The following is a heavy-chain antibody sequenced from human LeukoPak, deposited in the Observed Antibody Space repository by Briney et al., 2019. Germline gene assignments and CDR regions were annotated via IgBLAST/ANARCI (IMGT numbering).Heavy chain of an antibody. D-gene: IGHD3-22*01. Sequence: PGGSLRLSCAASGFTFSTYWMSWVRQAPGKGLEWVANIKEDGSEKYYGDSVKGRFTISRDHAKNSLYLQMNSLRAEDTAVYYCARDSSGYQWGQGTLVTVSS. J-gene: IGHJ4*02. CDR2: IKEDGSEK. CDR1: GFTFSTYW. CDR3: ARDSSGYQ. V-gene: IGHV3-7*01.